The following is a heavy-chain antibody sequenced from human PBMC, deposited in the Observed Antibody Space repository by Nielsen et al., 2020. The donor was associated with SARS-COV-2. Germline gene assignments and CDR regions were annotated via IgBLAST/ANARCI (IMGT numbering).Heavy chain of an antibody. CDR3: AREGRKLPLDY. J-gene: IGHJ4*02. CDR1: GGSISSGGYY. Sequence: SETLSLTCTVSGGSISSGGYYWSWIRQHPGKGLEWIGYIYYSGSTYYNPSLKSRVTISVDTSKNQFSLKLSSVTAADTAVYYCAREGRKLPLDYWGQGTLVTVSS. V-gene: IGHV4-31*03. D-gene: IGHD5-24*01. CDR2: IYYSGST.